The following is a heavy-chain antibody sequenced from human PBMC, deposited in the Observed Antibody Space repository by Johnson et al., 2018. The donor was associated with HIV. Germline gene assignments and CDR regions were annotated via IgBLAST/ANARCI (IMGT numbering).Heavy chain of an antibody. J-gene: IGHJ3*02. D-gene: IGHD2-15*01. CDR2: INWNGGSA. V-gene: IGHV3-20*04. Sequence: VQLVESGGGVVRPGGSLILSCAASGFTFDDYDMTWVRQGPGKGLEWVSGINWNGGSAGYAESVKGRFTISRDNAKRSLYLEMNSPRAEDTALYYCARDPYVTPGAFDIWGQGTMVTVSS. CDR3: ARDPYVTPGAFDI. CDR1: GFTFDDYD.